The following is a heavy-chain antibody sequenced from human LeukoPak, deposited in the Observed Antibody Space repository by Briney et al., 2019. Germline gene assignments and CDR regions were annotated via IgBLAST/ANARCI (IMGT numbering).Heavy chain of an antibody. Sequence: AASVKVSCKASGYTFTIYGISWVRQAPGQGLERMGWISAYNGNTNYAQKLQGRVTMTTDTSTSTAYMELRSLRSDDTAVYYCARDRAYYDFWSGYCYWGQGTLVTVSS. D-gene: IGHD3-3*01. CDR1: GYTFTIYG. CDR3: ARDRAYYDFWSGYCY. CDR2: ISAYNGNT. J-gene: IGHJ4*02. V-gene: IGHV1-18*01.